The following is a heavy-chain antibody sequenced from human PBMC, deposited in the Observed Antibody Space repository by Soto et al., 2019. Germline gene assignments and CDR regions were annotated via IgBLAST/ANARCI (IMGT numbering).Heavy chain of an antibody. CDR2: IYYTGST. Sequence: HVQLQESGPGLVKPSETLSLICTVSGDSISSYYWSGIRQPPGKGLEWIGFIYYTGSTTYNPSLTSRVTISVDTSKNQLSLKLSSVTAADTAVYYCARRAGAVPGRIDFWGQGTLVTVSS. V-gene: IGHV4-59*08. CDR3: ARRAGAVPGRIDF. J-gene: IGHJ4*02. CDR1: GDSISSYY. D-gene: IGHD6-19*01.